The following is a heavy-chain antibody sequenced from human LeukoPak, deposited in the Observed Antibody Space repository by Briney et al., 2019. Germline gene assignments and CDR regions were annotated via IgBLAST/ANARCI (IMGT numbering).Heavy chain of an antibody. V-gene: IGHV4-59*01. CDR3: ARAVTMIVADAFDI. J-gene: IGHJ3*02. Sequence: SETLSLTCTVSGGSISSYYWSWIRQPPGKGLEWIGYIYYSGSTNYNPSLKSRVTILVDTSKNQFSLKLSSVTAADTAVYYCARAVTMIVADAFDIWGQGTMVTVSS. CDR1: GGSISSYY. CDR2: IYYSGST. D-gene: IGHD3-22*01.